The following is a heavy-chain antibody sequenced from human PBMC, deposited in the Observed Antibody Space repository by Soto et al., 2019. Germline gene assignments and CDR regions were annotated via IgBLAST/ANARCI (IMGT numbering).Heavy chain of an antibody. CDR3: AKAVKYYDSTGYDAFAV. V-gene: IGHV4-59*01. CDR2: MFHSGRT. J-gene: IGHJ3*01. Sequence: SETLSLTCTVSGDSISSYFWTWIRQPPGEALEWIGYMFHSGRTNYNPSLTSRVTMSADTSNNQFSLTLTSVTAADTAVYYCAKAVKYYDSTGYDAFAVWGQGIMVTVS. CDR1: GDSISSYF. D-gene: IGHD3-22*01.